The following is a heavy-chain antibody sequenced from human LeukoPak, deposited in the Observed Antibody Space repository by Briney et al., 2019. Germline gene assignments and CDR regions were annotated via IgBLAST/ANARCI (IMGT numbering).Heavy chain of an antibody. D-gene: IGHD1-26*01. CDR2: ISSTSNTI. J-gene: IGHJ4*02. CDR3: ARDRYYSSDY. V-gene: IGHV3-48*02. CDR1: GFTFSTYS. Sequence: GGSLRLSCAASGFTFSTYSMNWVRQAPGKGLEWLAYISSTSNTIYYAHSVKGRFTISRDNAKNSLYLQMNSLRDEDTAVYYCARDRYYSSDYWGQGTLVIVSS.